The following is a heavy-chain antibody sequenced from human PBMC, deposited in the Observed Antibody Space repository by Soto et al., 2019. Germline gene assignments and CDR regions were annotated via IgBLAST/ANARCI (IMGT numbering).Heavy chain of an antibody. D-gene: IGHD3-16*01. CDR3: ARDGGAY. CDR2: MSYDGSNK. CDR1: GFTFSSYA. V-gene: IGHV3-30-3*01. J-gene: IGHJ4*02. Sequence: QVQLVESGGGVVQPGRSLRLSCAASGFTFSSYAMHWVRRAPGKGLEWMAVMSYDGSNKYYADSVKGRFTISRDNSNNTLYLQMNSLRPEDTALYYCARDGGAYWGQGTLVIVSS.